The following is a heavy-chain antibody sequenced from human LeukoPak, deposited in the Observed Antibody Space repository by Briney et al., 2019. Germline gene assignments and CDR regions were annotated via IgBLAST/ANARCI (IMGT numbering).Heavy chain of an antibody. CDR2: INHSGST. CDR1: GGSFSGYY. J-gene: IGHJ5*02. D-gene: IGHD6-13*01. CDR3: ARGGSSSWYVVSTRWFDP. Sequence: SETLSLTCAVSGGSFSGYYWSWIRRPPGKGLEWIGEINHSGSTNYNPSLKSRVTISVDTSKNQFSLKLSSVTAADTAVYYCARGGSSSWYVVSTRWFDPWGQGTLVTVSS. V-gene: IGHV4-34*01.